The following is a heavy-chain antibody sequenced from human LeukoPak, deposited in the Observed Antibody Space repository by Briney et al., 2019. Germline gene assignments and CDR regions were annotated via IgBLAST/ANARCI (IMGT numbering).Heavy chain of an antibody. J-gene: IGHJ4*02. V-gene: IGHV1-69*05. Sequence: SVKVSCKASGGTFSSYAISWVRQAPGQGLEWMGGIISMFGTANYAQKFQGRVTITTDESTSTAYMELSSLRSEDTAVYFCARAIAVAGSYYFDYWGQGALVTVSS. D-gene: IGHD6-19*01. CDR1: GGTFSSYA. CDR2: IISMFGTA. CDR3: ARAIAVAGSYYFDY.